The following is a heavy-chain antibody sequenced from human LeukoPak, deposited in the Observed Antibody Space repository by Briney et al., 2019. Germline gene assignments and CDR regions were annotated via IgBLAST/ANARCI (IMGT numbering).Heavy chain of an antibody. Sequence: GGSLRLSCAASGFTFSSYAMSWVRRAPGKGLEWVSAISGSGGSTYYADSVKGRFTISRDSSKNTLYLQMNSLRAEDTAVYYCAKDWLRSSFDYWGQGTLVTVSS. CDR2: ISGSGGST. V-gene: IGHV3-23*01. CDR1: GFTFSSYA. CDR3: AKDWLRSSFDY. D-gene: IGHD5-18*01. J-gene: IGHJ4*02.